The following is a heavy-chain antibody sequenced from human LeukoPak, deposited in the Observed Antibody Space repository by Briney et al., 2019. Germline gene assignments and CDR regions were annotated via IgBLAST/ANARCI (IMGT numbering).Heavy chain of an antibody. J-gene: IGHJ4*02. CDR3: AREYNSRATFDY. CDR2: IHSSGDYI. CDR1: ASGVAFTSDS. Sequence: PGGSLRLSCAASASGVAFTSDSMNWVRQAPGKGLEWISYIHSSGDYIFYADSVKGRFTVSRDNARNSLYLQMNSLRAEDTAIYYCAREYNSRATFDYWGQGTLVTVSS. V-gene: IGHV3-21*05. D-gene: IGHD1-20*01.